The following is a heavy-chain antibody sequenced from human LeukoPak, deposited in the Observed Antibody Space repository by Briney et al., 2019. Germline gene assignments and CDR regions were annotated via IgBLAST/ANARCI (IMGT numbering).Heavy chain of an antibody. Sequence: TSETLSLTCAVYGGSFSGYYWSWIRQPPGKGLEWIREINHSGSTNYNPSLKSRVTISVDTSKNQFSLKLSSVTAADTAVYYCARGDLWFGELLRSGYYYYGMDVWGQGTTVTVSS. V-gene: IGHV4-34*01. J-gene: IGHJ6*02. CDR1: GGSFSGYY. D-gene: IGHD3-10*01. CDR3: ARGDLWFGELLRSGYYYYGMDV. CDR2: INHSGST.